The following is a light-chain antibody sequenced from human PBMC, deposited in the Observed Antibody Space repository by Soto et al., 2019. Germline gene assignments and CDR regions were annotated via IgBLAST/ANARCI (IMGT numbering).Light chain of an antibody. Sequence: DIRVTQSPSSLSASLGDRVTISCRTSQSINNYLQWYQQKPGKAPRLLIYAATSLQSGVPSNFRGSGSGTDFTLTINILQPEDFAVYFCQQTYITPHTFGGGTKVDIK. J-gene: IGKJ4*01. V-gene: IGKV1-39*01. CDR2: AAT. CDR1: QSINNY. CDR3: QQTYITPHT.